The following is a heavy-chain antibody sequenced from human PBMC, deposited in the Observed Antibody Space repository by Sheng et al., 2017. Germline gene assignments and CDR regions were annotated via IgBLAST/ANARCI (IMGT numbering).Heavy chain of an antibody. Sequence: QVQLQESGPGLVKPSETLSLTCAVSGYSISSGYYWGWIRQPPGKGLEWIGSIYHSGSTYYNPSLKSRVTISVDTSKNQFSLKLSSVTAADTAVYYCARVWIFGVVISRFDYWGQGTLVTVSS. CDR1: GYSISSGYY. CDR2: IYHSGST. D-gene: IGHD3-3*01. V-gene: IGHV4-38-2*01. J-gene: IGHJ4*02. CDR3: ARVWIFGVVISRFDY.